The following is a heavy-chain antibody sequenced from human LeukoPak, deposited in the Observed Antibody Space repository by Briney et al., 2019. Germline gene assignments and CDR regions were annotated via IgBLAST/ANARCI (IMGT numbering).Heavy chain of an antibody. J-gene: IGHJ4*02. V-gene: IGHV3-64*01. D-gene: IGHD3-10*01. Sequence: GGSLRLSCAASGFTFSSYAMHWVRQAPGKGLEYVSAISSNGGSTYYANSVKGRFTISRDNSKNTLYLQMGSLRAEDMAVYYCAKDRGSGSYGYFDYWGQGTLVTVSS. CDR3: AKDRGSGSYGYFDY. CDR2: ISSNGGST. CDR1: GFTFSSYA.